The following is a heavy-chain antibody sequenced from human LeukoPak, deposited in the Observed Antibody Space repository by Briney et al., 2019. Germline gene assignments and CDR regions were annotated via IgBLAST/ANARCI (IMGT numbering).Heavy chain of an antibody. CDR3: AREIIAARRRPIRAFDI. CDR1: GGSIYSSNSY. D-gene: IGHD6-6*01. CDR2: IYYTGNT. V-gene: IGHV4-39*07. J-gene: IGHJ3*02. Sequence: PSETLSLTCTVSGGSIYSSNSYWAWIRQPPGKGLEWIGSIYYTGNTYYNPSLKSRVTISVDTSKNQFSLKLSSVTAADTAVYYCAREIIAARRRPIRAFDIWGQGTMVTVSS.